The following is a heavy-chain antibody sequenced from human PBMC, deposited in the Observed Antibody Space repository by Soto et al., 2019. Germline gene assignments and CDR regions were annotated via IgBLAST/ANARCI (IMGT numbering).Heavy chain of an antibody. J-gene: IGHJ4*02. V-gene: IGHV2-5*02. Sequence: QITLKESGPTLVKPTQTLTLTCSFSGFSLSTTGVGVGWIRQPPGKALEWLGFAYWDDDNRYSPSLKSRLTITKDTSGNQVVLTMTNMVPVDTATYFCAHRRGGYIWDDAHFDYWGQGTLVTVSS. CDR2: AYWDDDN. CDR3: AHRRGGYIWDDAHFDY. D-gene: IGHD1-20*01. CDR1: GFSLSTTGVG.